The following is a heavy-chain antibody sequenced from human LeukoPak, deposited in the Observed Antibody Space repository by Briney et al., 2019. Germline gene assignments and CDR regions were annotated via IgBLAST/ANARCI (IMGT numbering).Heavy chain of an antibody. CDR1: GGSISSSSYY. Sequence: SETLSLTCTVSGGSISSSSYYWGWIRQPPGKGLEWIGSIYYSGSTYYNPSLKSRVTISVDTSKSQFSLKLSSVTAADTAVYYCARHEGSYYGYYFDYWGQGTLVTVSS. V-gene: IGHV4-39*01. J-gene: IGHJ4*02. D-gene: IGHD1-26*01. CDR2: IYYSGST. CDR3: ARHEGSYYGYYFDY.